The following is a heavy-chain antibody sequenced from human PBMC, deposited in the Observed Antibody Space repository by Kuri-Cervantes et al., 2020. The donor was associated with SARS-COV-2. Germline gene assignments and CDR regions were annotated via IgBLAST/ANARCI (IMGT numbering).Heavy chain of an antibody. Sequence: GESLKISCAASGFTVSSNYITWIRQAPGKGLEWVSYISSSGTTIHYADSMKGRFTISRDNAKNSVYLQMNSLRAEDTAVYYCARDLRLGKSLDHWGQGTLVTVSS. CDR3: ARDLRLGKSLDH. D-gene: IGHD7-27*01. CDR2: ISSSGTTI. V-gene: IGHV3-11*04. J-gene: IGHJ5*02. CDR1: GFTVSSNY.